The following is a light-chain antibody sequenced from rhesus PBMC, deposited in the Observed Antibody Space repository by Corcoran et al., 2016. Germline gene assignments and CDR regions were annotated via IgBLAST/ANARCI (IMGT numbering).Light chain of an antibody. V-gene: IGKV1-44*03. CDR2: YAS. J-gene: IGKJ2*01. CDR1: QTIGNY. Sequence: DIQMTQSPSSLSAFVGDRVIITCRASQTIGNYLIWYQQKPGKVPKVLIYYASTLQSGDPFRCSGTGSWTDFTLTLSSLQPEYFATYYCQQHHSLPYSFGQGTKVEIQ. CDR3: QQHHSLPYS.